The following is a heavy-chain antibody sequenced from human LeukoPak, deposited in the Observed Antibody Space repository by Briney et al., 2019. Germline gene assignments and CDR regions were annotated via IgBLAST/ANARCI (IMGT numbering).Heavy chain of an antibody. CDR3: ASGTPYCSGGRCYVFDY. CDR2: ITSMFGTT. D-gene: IGHD2-15*01. Sequence: ATVKVSCKTSGGAINGFDISWVRQAHGRGLEWMGGITSMFGTTNYAQKFQGRVTITADGSTSTAYMELSRLTSDDTAVYYCASGTPYCSGGRCYVFDYWGQGTLITASS. J-gene: IGHJ4*02. CDR1: GGAINGFD. V-gene: IGHV1-69*13.